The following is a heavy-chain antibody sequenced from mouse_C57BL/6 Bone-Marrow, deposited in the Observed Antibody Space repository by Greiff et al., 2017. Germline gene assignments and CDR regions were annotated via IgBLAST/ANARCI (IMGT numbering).Heavy chain of an antibody. V-gene: IGHV1-81*01. D-gene: IGHD1-1*01. CDR2: FYPRSGNT. CDR1: GYTFTSYG. CDR3: ARYYPLGSSYPRYYAMYY. Sequence: VQLQQSGAELARPGASVKLSCKASGYTFTSYGISWVKQRTGQGLEWIGEFYPRSGNTYYNEKFKGKATLTADKSSSTSYMELHSLTSGDSAVYFWARYYPLGSSYPRYYAMYYWGQGTSGTVSS. J-gene: IGHJ4*01.